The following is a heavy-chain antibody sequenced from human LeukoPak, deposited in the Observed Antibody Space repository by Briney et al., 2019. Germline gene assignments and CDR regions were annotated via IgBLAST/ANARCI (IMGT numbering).Heavy chain of an antibody. CDR3: AAVVVSGTPYFDY. CDR1: GGSIRSYY. D-gene: IGHD2-21*02. CDR2: MYYTGST. J-gene: IGHJ4*02. Sequence: SETLSLTCTVSGGSIRSYYWTWIRQPPGKGLEWLGYMYYTGSTKYNPSLKSRVSISVDTSKNQFSLTLTSVTAGDTAVYYCAAVVVSGTPYFDYWGQGTLVTVSS. V-gene: IGHV4-59*03.